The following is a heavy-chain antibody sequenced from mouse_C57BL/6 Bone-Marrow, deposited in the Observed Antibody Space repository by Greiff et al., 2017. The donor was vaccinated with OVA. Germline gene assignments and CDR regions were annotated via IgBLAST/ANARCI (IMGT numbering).Heavy chain of an antibody. CDR3: ARSFDHLLLRRRAMDY. CDR1: GYTFTDYY. V-gene: IGHV1-26*01. CDR2: INPNNGGT. Sequence: EVQLQQSGPELVKPGASVKISCKASGYTFTDYYMNWVKQSHGKSLEWIGDINPNNGGTSYNQKFKGKATLTVDKSSSTAYMELRSLTSEDSAVYYCARSFDHLLLRRRAMDYWGQGTSVTVSS. J-gene: IGHJ4*01. D-gene: IGHD1-1*01.